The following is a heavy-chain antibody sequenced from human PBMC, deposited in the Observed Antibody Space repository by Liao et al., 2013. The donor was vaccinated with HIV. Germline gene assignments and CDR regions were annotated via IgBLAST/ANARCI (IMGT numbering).Heavy chain of an antibody. CDR1: GGSISSSSFY. V-gene: IGHV4-39*07. J-gene: IGHJ4*02. CDR3: SRATYYHDRSGYSYYFDS. D-gene: IGHD3-22*01. Sequence: QLQLQESGPGLVKPSETLSLTCTVSGGSISSSSFYWGWIRQPPGKGLEWIGNIFYSGSTYYNPSLKSRVTMSLDTSKNQFSLELRSVTAADTAVYFCSRATYYHDRSGYSYYFDSWGQGTLVAVS. CDR2: IFYSGST.